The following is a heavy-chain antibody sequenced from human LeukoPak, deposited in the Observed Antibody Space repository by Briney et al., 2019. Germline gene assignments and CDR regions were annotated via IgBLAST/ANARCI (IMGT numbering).Heavy chain of an antibody. CDR2: INPNSGGT. D-gene: IGHD3-22*01. CDR1: GYTFTGYY. J-gene: IGHJ4*02. Sequence: ASEKVSCKASGYTFTGYYMHWVRQAAGQGLEWMGWINPNSGGTNYAQKFQGRVTMTRDTSISTAYMELSRLRSDDTAVYYCARVFPKDDSSGYYELDFDYWGQGTLVTVSS. CDR3: ARVFPKDDSSGYYELDFDY. V-gene: IGHV1-2*02.